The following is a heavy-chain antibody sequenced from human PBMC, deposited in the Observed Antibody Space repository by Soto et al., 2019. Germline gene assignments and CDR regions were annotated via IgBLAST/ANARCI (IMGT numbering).Heavy chain of an antibody. J-gene: IGHJ5*02. V-gene: IGHV1-69*01. CDR2: IIPIFGTA. D-gene: IGHD2-15*01. Sequence: QVQLVQSGAEVKKPGSSVKVSCKASGGTFSSYAISWVRQAPGQGLEWMGGIIPIFGTANYVQKFQGRVTITADESTSTAYMELSSLRSEDTAVYYCARVVVAATSGYNWFDPWGQGTLVTVSS. CDR3: ARVVVAATSGYNWFDP. CDR1: GGTFSSYA.